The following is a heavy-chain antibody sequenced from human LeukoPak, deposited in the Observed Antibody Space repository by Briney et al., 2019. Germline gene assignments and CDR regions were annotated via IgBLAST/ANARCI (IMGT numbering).Heavy chain of an antibody. Sequence: ASVKVSCKASGYTFTGYYMHWVRQAPGQGLEWMGWINPNSGGTNYAQKFQGRVTMTRDTSISTAYMELGRLRSHDTAVYYCARDLTIFGVAPLDYWGQGTLVTVSS. J-gene: IGHJ4*02. CDR3: ARDLTIFGVAPLDY. CDR1: GYTFTGYY. D-gene: IGHD3-3*01. CDR2: INPNSGGT. V-gene: IGHV1-2*02.